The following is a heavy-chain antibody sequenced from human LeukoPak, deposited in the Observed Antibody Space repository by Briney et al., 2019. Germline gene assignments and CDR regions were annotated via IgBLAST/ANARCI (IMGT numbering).Heavy chain of an antibody. J-gene: IGHJ4*02. CDR2: FYPGDSDT. Sequence: LGESLKISCKGSGYSFTSYWIGWVRQMPGRGLEWMGIFYPGDSDTRYSPSFQGQVTFSADKSISTAYLQWSSLKASDTAMYYCARRRCGGTTCYGSFDYWGQGTLVTVSS. CDR1: GYSFTSYW. CDR3: ARRRCGGTTCYGSFDY. D-gene: IGHD2-2*01. V-gene: IGHV5-51*01.